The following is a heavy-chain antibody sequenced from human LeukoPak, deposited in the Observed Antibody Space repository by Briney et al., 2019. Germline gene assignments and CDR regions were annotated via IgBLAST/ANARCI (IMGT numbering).Heavy chain of an antibody. CDR3: ARVSGWYQVAYYYFDY. V-gene: IGHV1-69*13. Sequence: ASVKVSCKASGGTFSSYAISWVRQAPGQGLEWMGGIIPIFGTANYAQKFQGRVTITADESTSTAYTELSSLRSEDTAVYYCARVSGWYQVAYYYFDYWGQGTLVTVSS. J-gene: IGHJ4*02. CDR1: GGTFSSYA. CDR2: IIPIFGTA. D-gene: IGHD6-19*01.